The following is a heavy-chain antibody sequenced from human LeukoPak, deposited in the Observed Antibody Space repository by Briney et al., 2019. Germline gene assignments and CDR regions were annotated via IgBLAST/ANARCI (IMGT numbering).Heavy chain of an antibody. CDR3: ARVLQLPDY. V-gene: IGHV3-74*01. D-gene: IGHD3-10*01. Sequence: GGSLRFSCAAPGLPFSSSWMHWVRQAPGKGLVWVSRINSDGSSTSYADSVKGRFTISRDNAKNTLYLQMNSLRAEDTAVYYCARVLQLPDYWGQGTLVTVSS. CDR2: INSDGSST. J-gene: IGHJ4*02. CDR1: GLPFSSSW.